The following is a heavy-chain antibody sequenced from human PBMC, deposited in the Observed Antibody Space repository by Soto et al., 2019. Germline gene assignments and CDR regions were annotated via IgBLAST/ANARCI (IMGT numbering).Heavy chain of an antibody. D-gene: IGHD5-18*01. V-gene: IGHV1-3*01. J-gene: IGHJ4*02. CDR2: INAGNGNT. CDR3: ARVDRDTAMVYFDY. CDR1: GYTFTSYA. Sequence: GASVKVSCKASGYTFTSYAMHWVRQAPGQRLEWMGWINAGNGNTKYSQKFQGRVTTTRDTSASTAYMELSSLRSEDTAVYYCARVDRDTAMVYFDYWGQGTLVTVSS.